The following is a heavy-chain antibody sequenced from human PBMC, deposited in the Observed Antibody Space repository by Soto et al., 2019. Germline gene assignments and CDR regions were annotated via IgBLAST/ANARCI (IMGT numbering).Heavy chain of an antibody. CDR2: IRGSGAI. J-gene: IGHJ4*02. CDR3: ARDFLRGYGPDY. CDR1: GFTFSTYN. Sequence: GGSLRLSCAASGFTFSTYNMNWVRQAPGKGLEWVSYIRGSGAIYYADSVQGRFTMSRDNAKNSLYLQMNSLRAEDTAVYYCARDFLRGYGPDYWGQGTXVTVSS. V-gene: IGHV3-48*01. D-gene: IGHD2-15*01.